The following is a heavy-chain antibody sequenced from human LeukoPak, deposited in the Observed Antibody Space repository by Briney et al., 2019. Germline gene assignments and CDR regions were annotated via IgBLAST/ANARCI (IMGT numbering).Heavy chain of an antibody. Sequence: PSETLSLTCTVSGGSISSSSYYWGWIRQPPGKGLEWIGSIYYSGSTYYNPSPKSRVTISVDTSKNQFSLKLSSVTAADTAVYYCARLRRSGWGYVVAGSENYWGQGTLVTVSS. CDR2: IYYSGST. D-gene: IGHD6-19*01. J-gene: IGHJ4*02. CDR3: ARLRRSGWGYVVAGSENY. CDR1: GGSISSSSYY. V-gene: IGHV4-39*01.